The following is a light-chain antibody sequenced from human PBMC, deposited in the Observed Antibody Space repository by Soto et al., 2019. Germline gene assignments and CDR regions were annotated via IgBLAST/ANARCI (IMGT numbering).Light chain of an antibody. J-gene: IGLJ2*01. Sequence: QSALTQPASVSGSPGQSITISCTGTSSDVGGYNYVSWYQQHPGKAPKLMIYDVSHRPSGVSNRFSGSKSGSTASLTISGLQAEDEADYYCSSYTTSSTLVFGGGTKLTVL. CDR2: DVS. CDR3: SSYTTSSTLV. CDR1: SSDVGGYNY. V-gene: IGLV2-14*01.